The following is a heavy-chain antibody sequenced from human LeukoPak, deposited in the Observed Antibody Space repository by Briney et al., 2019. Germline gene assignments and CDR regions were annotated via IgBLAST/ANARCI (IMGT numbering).Heavy chain of an antibody. CDR2: IIPIFGTA. CDR3: ARDRDRYDAFDI. D-gene: IGHD3-9*01. CDR1: GGTFSSYA. V-gene: IGHV1-69*13. Sequence: ASVKVSCKASGGTFSSYAISWVRQAPGQGLEWMGGIIPIFGTANYAQKFQGRVTITADESTSTAYMELSSLRSEDTAVYYCARDRDRYDAFDIWGQGTMVTVSS. J-gene: IGHJ3*02.